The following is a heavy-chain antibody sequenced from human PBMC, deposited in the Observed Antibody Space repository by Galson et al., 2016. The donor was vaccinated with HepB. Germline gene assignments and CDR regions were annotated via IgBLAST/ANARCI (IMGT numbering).Heavy chain of an antibody. D-gene: IGHD6-19*01. Sequence: LSLTCNVSGGSISSGNYYWTWIRQPPGKGLEWIGYIYYSGRTNYNPSLKSRVTISVDTSKNQFSLKLSSVTAADTAVYYCARDDSGGWYGFHYGMDVWGQGTTVTVSS. CDR1: GGSISSGNYY. J-gene: IGHJ6*02. CDR2: IYYSGRT. V-gene: IGHV4-61*01. CDR3: ARDDSGGWYGFHYGMDV.